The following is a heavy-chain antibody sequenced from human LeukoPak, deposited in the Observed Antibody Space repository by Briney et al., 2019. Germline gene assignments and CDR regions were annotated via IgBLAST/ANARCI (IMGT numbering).Heavy chain of an antibody. CDR1: GYTFTSYG. J-gene: IGHJ6*02. Sequence: ASVKVSCKASGYTFTSYGISWVRQAPGQGLEWMGWIRAYNGNTNYAQKLQGRVTMTTDTSTSTAYMELRSLRSDDTAVYYCAKRLSCESGSYSVMDVWGQGTTVTVSS. V-gene: IGHV1-18*01. D-gene: IGHD3-10*01. CDR3: AKRLSCESGSYSVMDV. CDR2: IRAYNGNT.